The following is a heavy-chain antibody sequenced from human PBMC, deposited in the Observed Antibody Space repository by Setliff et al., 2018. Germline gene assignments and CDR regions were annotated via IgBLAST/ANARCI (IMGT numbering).Heavy chain of an antibody. D-gene: IGHD6-13*01. J-gene: IGHJ4*02. V-gene: IGHV3-7*03. CDR3: AKAMRGGIAAAGAFDY. CDR2: IKEDGSEK. Sequence: GGSLRLSCAASGFTFSDYYMSWIRRAPGKGLEWVANIKEDGSEKYYVDSVKGRFTISRDNAKNSLYLQMNSLRAEDMALYYCAKAMRGGIAAAGAFDYWGQGTLVTVSS. CDR1: GFTFSDYY.